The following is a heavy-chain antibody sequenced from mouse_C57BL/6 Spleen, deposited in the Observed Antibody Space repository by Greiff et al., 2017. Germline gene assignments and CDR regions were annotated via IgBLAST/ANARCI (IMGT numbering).Heavy chain of an antibody. V-gene: IGHV5-17*01. CDR1: GFTFSDYG. CDR3: ATGSNYGVFDY. Sequence: EVKVVESGGGLVKPGGSLKLSCAASGFTFSDYGMHWVRQAPEKGLEWVAYISSGSSTIYYADTVKGRFTISRDNAKNTLFLQMTSLRSEDTAMYYCATGSNYGVFDYWGQGTTLTVSS. J-gene: IGHJ2*01. CDR2: ISSGSSTI. D-gene: IGHD2-5*01.